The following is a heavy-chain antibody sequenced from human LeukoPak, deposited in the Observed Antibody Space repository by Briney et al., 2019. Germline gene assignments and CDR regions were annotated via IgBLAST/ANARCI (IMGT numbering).Heavy chain of an antibody. CDR1: GGSISSSSYY. CDR3: VKSGGYGLIDY. V-gene: IGHV4-39*01. D-gene: IGHD1-26*01. J-gene: IGHJ4*02. Sequence: SETLSLTCTVSGGSISSSSYYWGWIRQPPGKGLEWIGNIYYTGSTCYNASLQSRVTISIDTSKNQFSLRLNSVTAADTAMYYCVKSGGYGLIDYWGQGTLVTVSS. CDR2: IYYTGST.